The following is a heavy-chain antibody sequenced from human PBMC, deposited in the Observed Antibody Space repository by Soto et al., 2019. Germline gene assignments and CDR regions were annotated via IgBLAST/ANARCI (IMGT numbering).Heavy chain of an antibody. CDR1: GFSLITSGVA. D-gene: IGHD2-15*01. Sequence: SGPTLVNPTQTLTLTCTVSGFSLITSGVAVGWIRQPPGKALEWLALIYWDDDKRYSPSLKSRLTTTKDTSKNQVVLTMTNMEPVDTATYYCAHRVGRYCSGGSCFYYFDYWGQGTLVTVSA. CDR2: IYWDDDK. J-gene: IGHJ4*02. CDR3: AHRVGRYCSGGSCFYYFDY. V-gene: IGHV2-5*02.